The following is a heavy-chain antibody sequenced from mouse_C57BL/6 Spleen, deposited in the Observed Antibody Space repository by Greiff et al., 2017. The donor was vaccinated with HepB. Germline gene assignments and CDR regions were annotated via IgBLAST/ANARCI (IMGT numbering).Heavy chain of an antibody. CDR2: IDPEDGET. D-gene: IGHD2-4*01. J-gene: IGHJ3*01. CDR1: GFNIKDYY. CDR3: ASGLYDYDEDFAY. Sequence: EVKLMESGAELVKPGASVKLSCTASGFNIKDYYMHWVKQRTEQGLEWIGRIDPEDGETKYAPKFQGKATITADTSSNTAYLQLSSLTSEDTAVYYCASGLYDYDEDFAYWGQGTLVTVSA. V-gene: IGHV14-2*01.